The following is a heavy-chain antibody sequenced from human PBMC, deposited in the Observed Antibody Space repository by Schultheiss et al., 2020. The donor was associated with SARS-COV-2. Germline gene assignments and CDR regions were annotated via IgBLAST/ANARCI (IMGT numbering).Heavy chain of an antibody. J-gene: IGHJ5*02. V-gene: IGHV4-59*12. CDR3: ARGTAVAGSWFDP. D-gene: IGHD6-19*01. CDR1: GGSISSYY. CDR2: IYYSGST. Sequence: SETLSLTCTVSGGSISSYYWSWIRQPPGKGLEWIGYIYYSGSTYYNSTLKSRVTISVDTSKNQFSLKLSSVTAADTAVYYCARGTAVAGSWFDPWGQGTLVTVSS.